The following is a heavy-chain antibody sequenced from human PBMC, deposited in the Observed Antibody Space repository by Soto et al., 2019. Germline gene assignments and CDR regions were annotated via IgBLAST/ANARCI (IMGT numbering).Heavy chain of an antibody. J-gene: IGHJ5*02. CDR2: INAGNGNT. V-gene: IGHV1-3*05. D-gene: IGHD6-13*01. CDR3: ALDLQPLNSFDP. Sequence: QVQLVQSGAEEKKPGASVKVSCKASGYTFTSYAMHWVRQAPGQRLEWMGWINAGNGNTKYSQKFQGRVTITRDTSVSTAYMEPSSLRSEQSCLYYSALDLQPLNSFDPWGQGTLVTVSS. CDR1: GYTFTSYA.